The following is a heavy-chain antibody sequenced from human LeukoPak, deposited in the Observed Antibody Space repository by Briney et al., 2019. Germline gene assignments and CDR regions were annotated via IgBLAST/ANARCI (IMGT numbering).Heavy chain of an antibody. V-gene: IGHV1-2*02. CDR1: VYTFTDYY. CDR3: AKDRPVDTALAAFDY. D-gene: IGHD5-18*01. J-gene: IGHJ4*02. CDR2: IDPNSGGT. Sequence: RASVTVSCKASVYTFTDYYMHWVRQAPGQGLEWMGWIDPNSGGTNYAQKFQARVTMTRDTSISTAYMEVSRLRSDDTAVYYCAKDRPVDTALAAFDYWGQGTLVTVSS.